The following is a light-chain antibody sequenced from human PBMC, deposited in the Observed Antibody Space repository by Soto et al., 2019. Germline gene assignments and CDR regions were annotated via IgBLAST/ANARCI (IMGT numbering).Light chain of an antibody. CDR3: QQSYSIPLT. CDR1: QSISNY. CDR2: AAS. Sequence: DIPVTQSPSSLSASVGDRVTITCRASQSISNYLNWYQHKPGKAPKLLIYAASSLQSGVPSRFSGSGSGTDFTLAISSLQPEDFATYFCQQSYSIPLTFGGGTKVEIK. J-gene: IGKJ4*01. V-gene: IGKV1-39*01.